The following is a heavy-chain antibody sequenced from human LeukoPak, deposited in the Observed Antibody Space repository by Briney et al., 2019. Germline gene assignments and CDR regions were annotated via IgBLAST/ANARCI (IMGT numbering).Heavy chain of an antibody. J-gene: IGHJ4*02. CDR2: TSYDGNNK. CDR3: AKYYYSASGSLNY. V-gene: IGHV3-30-3*02. D-gene: IGHD3-10*01. CDR1: GFTFSSHA. Sequence: GRSLRLSCAASGFTFSSHAMYWVRQAPGKGLEWVAVTSYDGNNKFYADSVKGRFTISRDNSKNTLYLQMNSLRAEDTALYYCAKYYYSASGSLNYWGQGALVTVSS.